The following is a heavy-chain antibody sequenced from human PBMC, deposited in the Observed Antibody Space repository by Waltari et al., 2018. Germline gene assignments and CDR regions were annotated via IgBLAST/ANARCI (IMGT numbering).Heavy chain of an antibody. J-gene: IGHJ4*02. V-gene: IGHV4-39*01. CDR1: GDSISGSNYY. D-gene: IGHD6-19*01. CDR2: ISYSGTT. CDR3: VRPGSSVGWYYFDY. Sequence: QLQLQESGPGLVKPSETLSLTCTVSGDSISGSNYYWGWIRQPSGQGLEWIGSISYSGTTYCNPSLKSRVTMSVDTSKNQFSLNLSSVTAADTAVFYCVRPGSSVGWYYFDYWGQGTLVTVSS.